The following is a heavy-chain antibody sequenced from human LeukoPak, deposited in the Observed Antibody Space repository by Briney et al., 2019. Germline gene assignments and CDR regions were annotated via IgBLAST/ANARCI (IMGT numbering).Heavy chain of an antibody. J-gene: IGHJ4*02. D-gene: IGHD6-6*01. CDR1: GFTFSSYA. V-gene: IGHV3-23*01. CDR2: ISNSGGST. CDR3: AKETSSSFDY. Sequence: GGSLRPSCAASGFTFSSYAMNWVRQAPGKGLEWVSGISNSGGSTYYADSVKGRFTISRDNSKNTLYLQMNSLRAEDTAVYYCAKETSSSFDYWGQGTLVTVSS.